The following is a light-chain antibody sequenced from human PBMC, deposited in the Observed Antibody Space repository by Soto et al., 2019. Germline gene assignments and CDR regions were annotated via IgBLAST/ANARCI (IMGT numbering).Light chain of an antibody. CDR3: SSYTGSSTI. CDR1: SSDVGGYNY. J-gene: IGLJ1*01. Sequence: QSVLTQPSSLSVSPGQSITISFTGTSSDVGGYNYVSWYQQHPGTAPKLIIYEASNRPSGVSNRFSGSKSDNTASLTISGLQAEDEADYYCSSYTGSSTIFGTGTKVTVL. V-gene: IGLV2-14*01. CDR2: EAS.